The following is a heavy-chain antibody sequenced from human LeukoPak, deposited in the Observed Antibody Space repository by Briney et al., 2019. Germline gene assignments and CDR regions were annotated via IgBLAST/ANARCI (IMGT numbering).Heavy chain of an antibody. V-gene: IGHV3-23*01. CDR1: GFTFSSDA. CDR2: ISGSGGDT. J-gene: IGHJ5*02. CDR3: ARALAAAGTFWFDP. D-gene: IGHD6-13*01. Sequence: GESLRLSCAASGFTFSSDAMTWVRQAPGKGLEWVSAISGSGGDTYYADSVKGRFSISRDNSKNTLYLQMSSLRAEDTALYYCARALAAAGTFWFDPWGQGTLVTVSS.